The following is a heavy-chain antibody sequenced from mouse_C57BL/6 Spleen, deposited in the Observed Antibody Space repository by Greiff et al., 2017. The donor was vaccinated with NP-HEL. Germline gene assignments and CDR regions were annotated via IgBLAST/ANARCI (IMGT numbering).Heavy chain of an antibody. D-gene: IGHD2-3*01. J-gene: IGHJ1*03. CDR1: GYTFTSYW. Sequence: QVQLKQPGAELVMPGASVKLSCKASGYTFTSYWMHWVKQRPGQGLEWIGEIDPSDSYTNYHQKFKGKSTLTVDNSSSPAYMRLSSLTSEDSAVYYCARADGYYWYFDVWGTGTTVTVSS. V-gene: IGHV1-69*01. CDR3: ARADGYYWYFDV. CDR2: IDPSDSYT.